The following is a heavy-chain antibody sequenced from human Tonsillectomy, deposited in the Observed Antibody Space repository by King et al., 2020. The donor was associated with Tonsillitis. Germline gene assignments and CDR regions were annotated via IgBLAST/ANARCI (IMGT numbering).Heavy chain of an antibody. CDR3: ARDRSSGWYRGWVFDS. CDR2: IYYSGST. V-gene: IGHV4-59*01. D-gene: IGHD6-19*01. CDR1: GGSISSYY. J-gene: IGHJ4*02. Sequence: VQLQESGPGLVKPSETLSLTCTVSGGSISSYYWSWIRQPPGKGLEWIGYIYYSGSTNYNPSLKSRVTISVDTSKNQFSLKLSSLTAADTAVYYCARDRSSGWYRGWVFDSWGQGTLVTVSS.